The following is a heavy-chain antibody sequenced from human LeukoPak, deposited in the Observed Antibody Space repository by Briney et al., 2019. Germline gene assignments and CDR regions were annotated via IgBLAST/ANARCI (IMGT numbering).Heavy chain of an antibody. V-gene: IGHV1-46*01. CDR3: ARDVAAGKPHGDP. D-gene: IGHD6-13*01. Sequence: ASVKVSCKASGYTFTSYYMHWVRQAPGQGLEWMGIINPSGGSTSYAQKFQGRVTMTRDTSTSTVYMELRSLRSDDTAVYYCARDVAAGKPHGDPWGQGTLDTVSS. CDR2: INPSGGST. J-gene: IGHJ5*02. CDR1: GYTFTSYY.